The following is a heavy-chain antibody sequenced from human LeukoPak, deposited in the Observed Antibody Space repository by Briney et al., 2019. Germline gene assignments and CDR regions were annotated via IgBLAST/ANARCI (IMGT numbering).Heavy chain of an antibody. Sequence: GGSLRLSCTASGFSVSHNYMNWVRQVPGKGLEWVALIYSGGNTHYADSGKGRFTISRDNSKNTLYLQMSSLRVEDTAVYYCTRDAPGIAASVSGGWGEGTLVTVCS. J-gene: IGHJ4*02. CDR2: IYSGGNT. CDR3: TRDAPGIAASVSGG. V-gene: IGHV3-53*01. CDR1: GFSVSHNY. D-gene: IGHD6-13*01.